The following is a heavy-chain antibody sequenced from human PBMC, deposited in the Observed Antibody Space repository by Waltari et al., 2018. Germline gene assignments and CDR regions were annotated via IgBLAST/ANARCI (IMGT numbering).Heavy chain of an antibody. J-gene: IGHJ2*01. CDR1: GGSFSGYY. V-gene: IGHV4-34*01. Sequence: QVQLQQWGAGLLKPSETLSLTCAVYGGSFSGYYWSWIRQPPGKGLEWLGEINHSVSTNYNPSLKSRVTISVDTSKNQFSLKLSSVTAAVTAVYYCARGRGSGSYSWYFDLWGRGTLVTVSS. CDR3: ARGRGSGSYSWYFDL. D-gene: IGHD1-26*01. CDR2: INHSVST.